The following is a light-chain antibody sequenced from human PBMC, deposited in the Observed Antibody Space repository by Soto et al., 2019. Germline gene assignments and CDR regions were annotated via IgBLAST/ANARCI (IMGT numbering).Light chain of an antibody. CDR2: DVS. Sequence: QSALTQPASVSGSPGQSITISCIGTSSDVGGYNYVSWYRQHPGKAPKLIIYDVSNRPSGVSVRFSGSKSGNTASLTISGLQAEDEADYYCSSYTSSSTPFLFGTGTKLTVL. CDR3: SSYTSSSTPFL. V-gene: IGLV2-14*01. J-gene: IGLJ1*01. CDR1: SSDVGGYNY.